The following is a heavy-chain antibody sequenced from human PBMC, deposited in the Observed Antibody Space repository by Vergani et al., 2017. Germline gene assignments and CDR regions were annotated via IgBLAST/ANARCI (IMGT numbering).Heavy chain of an antibody. D-gene: IGHD2-2*01. V-gene: IGHV1-69*01. Sequence: QVQLVQSGAEVKKPGSSVKVSCKASGGTFSSYAISGVRQAPGQGLEWMGGIIPFFGTAIYAQKFQGRVTITADESTSTAYMELSSLRSEDTAVYYCAREGRGCSSTSCYDYYYYMDVWGKGTTVTVSS. CDR2: IIPFFGTA. J-gene: IGHJ6*03. CDR3: AREGRGCSSTSCYDYYYYMDV. CDR1: GGTFSSYA.